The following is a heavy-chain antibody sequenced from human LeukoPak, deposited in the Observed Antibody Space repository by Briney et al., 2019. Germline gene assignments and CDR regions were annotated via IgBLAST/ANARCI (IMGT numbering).Heavy chain of an antibody. J-gene: IGHJ4*02. CDR2: IRSGGDVT. V-gene: IGHV3-23*01. CDR3: AKELIVAPTGPVGFEY. CDR1: GFTFSSFP. Sequence: GGSLRLSCAASGFTFSSFPMSWVRQILGKELQWVSAIRSGGDVTYYADSVKGRFTVSRDNSKNTLYLQLNSLRPEDTAVYYCAKELIVAPTGPVGFEYWGQGTLVTVSS. D-gene: IGHD2-21*01.